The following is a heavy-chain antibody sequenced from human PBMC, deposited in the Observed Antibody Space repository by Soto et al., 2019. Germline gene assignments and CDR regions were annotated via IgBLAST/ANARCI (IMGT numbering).Heavy chain of an antibody. CDR1: GGSFSGYY. CDR3: ARGQSRITIFGAIFDY. J-gene: IGHJ4*02. CDR2: INHSGST. V-gene: IGHV4-34*01. D-gene: IGHD3-3*01. Sequence: SETLSLTCAVYGGSFSGYYWSWIRQPPGKGLEWIGEINHSGSTNYNPSLKSRVTISVDTSKNQFSLKLSSVTAADTAVYYCARGQSRITIFGAIFDYWGQGTLVTVSS.